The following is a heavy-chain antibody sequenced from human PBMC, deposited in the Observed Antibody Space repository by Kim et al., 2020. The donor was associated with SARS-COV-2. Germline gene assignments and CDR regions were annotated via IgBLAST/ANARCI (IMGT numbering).Heavy chain of an antibody. CDR2: IYYSGST. CDR1: GGSISSGGYY. Sequence: SETLSLTCTVSGGSISSGGYYWSWIRQHPGKGLEWIGYIYYSGSTYYNPSLKSRVTISVDTSKNQFSLKLSSVTAADTAVYYCARDLVRFGTYYYYYGMDVWGQGTTVTVSS. CDR3: ARDLVRFGTYYYYYGMDV. V-gene: IGHV4-31*03. J-gene: IGHJ6*02. D-gene: IGHD3-10*01.